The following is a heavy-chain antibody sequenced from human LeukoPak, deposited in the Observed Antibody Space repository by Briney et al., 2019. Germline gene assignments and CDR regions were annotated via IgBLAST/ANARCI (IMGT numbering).Heavy chain of an antibody. CDR1: GYTFTGYY. CDR2: INPNSGDT. Sequence: GASVKVSCKASGYTFTGYYMHWVRQAPGQGLEWMGRINPNSGDTNYAQKLQGRGTMTTDTSTSTAYMELRSLRSDDTVVYYCARVPGDSQLRGAYFDYWGQGTLSPSPQ. D-gene: IGHD2-2*01. CDR3: ARVPGDSQLRGAYFDY. V-gene: IGHV1-2*05. J-gene: IGHJ4*02.